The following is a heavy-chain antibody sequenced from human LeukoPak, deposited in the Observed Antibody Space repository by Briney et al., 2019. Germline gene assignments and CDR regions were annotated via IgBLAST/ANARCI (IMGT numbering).Heavy chain of an antibody. CDR1: GGSFSGYS. CDR2: INHSGST. CDR3: ARHSSDFWSGYYTNYYGVDV. J-gene: IGHJ6*02. V-gene: IGHV4-34*01. D-gene: IGHD3-3*01. Sequence: SETLSLTCAVYGGSFSGYSWSWIRQPPGKGLEWIGEINHSGSTNYNPSLKSRLTISVDTSKNQFSLRLSSVTAADTAVYYCARHSSDFWSGYYTNYYGVDVWGRGTTVTVSS.